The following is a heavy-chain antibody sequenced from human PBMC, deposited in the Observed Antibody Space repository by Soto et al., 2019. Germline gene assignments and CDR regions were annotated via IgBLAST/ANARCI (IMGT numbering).Heavy chain of an antibody. J-gene: IGHJ6*02. CDR1: GYSFTSYW. CDR2: IDPSDSYT. Sequence: LGESLKISCKGSGYSFTSYWISWVRQMPGKGLEWMGRIDPSDSYTNYSPSFQGHVTISADKSISTAYLQWSSLKASDTSMYYCARLLILGGYGSGSYRCHGMDVWGQGTTVTVSS. D-gene: IGHD3-10*01. V-gene: IGHV5-10-1*01. CDR3: ARLLILGGYGSGSYRCHGMDV.